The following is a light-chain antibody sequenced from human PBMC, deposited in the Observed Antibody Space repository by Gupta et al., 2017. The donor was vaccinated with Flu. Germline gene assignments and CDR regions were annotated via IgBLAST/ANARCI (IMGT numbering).Light chain of an antibody. CDR1: SGHINYA. CDR3: QTWGSSTWV. Sequence: QPVVTQSPSASASLGASVKLTCPLSSGHINYAIAWHQQQPEKGPRYLMKINSDGSHTKGDGIPDRFSGSSSGVERYLTISSLQSDDEADYYCQTWGSSTWVFGGGTKLTVL. CDR2: INSDGSH. V-gene: IGLV4-69*01. J-gene: IGLJ3*02.